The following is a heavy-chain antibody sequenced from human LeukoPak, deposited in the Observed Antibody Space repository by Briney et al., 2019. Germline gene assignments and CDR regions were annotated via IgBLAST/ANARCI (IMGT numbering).Heavy chain of an antibody. D-gene: IGHD3-10*01. CDR3: AWTYYYGSGSYGR. V-gene: IGHV4-34*08. CDR2: INHSGST. Sequence: SETLSLTCAVYGGTFSGYYWSWIRQTPGKGLEWIGEINHSGSTNYNPSLKSRVTISVDTSKNQFSLKLSAVTAADTAVYYYAWTYYYGSGSYGRWGQGTLVTVSS. CDR1: GGTFSGYY. J-gene: IGHJ4*02.